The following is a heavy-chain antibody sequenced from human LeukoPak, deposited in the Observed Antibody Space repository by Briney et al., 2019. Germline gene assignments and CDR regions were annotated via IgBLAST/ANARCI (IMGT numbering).Heavy chain of an antibody. V-gene: IGHV3-21*04. CDR2: FSHTVGHI. CDR1: GFTLSDYS. D-gene: IGHD6-13*01. Sequence: GGSPRLSCAVSGFTLSDYSMSWVRQAPGKGLEWVSYFSHTVGHIYYTDSVKGRFTVSRDSSKNTLYLQMNSLRVEDTAVYYCARDVLPAAGKIGPQYYMDVWGKGTTVTVAS. J-gene: IGHJ6*03. CDR3: ARDVLPAAGKIGPQYYMDV.